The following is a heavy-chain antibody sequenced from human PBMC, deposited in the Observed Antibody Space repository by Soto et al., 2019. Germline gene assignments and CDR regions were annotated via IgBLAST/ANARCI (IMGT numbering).Heavy chain of an antibody. CDR2: IWFDGSKK. Sequence: QVQLVESGGGVVQPGRSLRLSCAASGFTFRSHGMHWVRQAPGKGLEWVAVIWFDGSKKDSADSVKGRFTISRDNSKNRLDLQMNSLRAEDTAVYYCARAGAATYGMDVWGQGTTVTVSS. CDR1: GFTFRSHG. D-gene: IGHD6-25*01. J-gene: IGHJ6*02. CDR3: ARAGAATYGMDV. V-gene: IGHV3-33*01.